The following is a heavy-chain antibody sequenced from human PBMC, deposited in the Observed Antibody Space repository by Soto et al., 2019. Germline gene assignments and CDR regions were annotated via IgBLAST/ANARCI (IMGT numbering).Heavy chain of an antibody. J-gene: IGHJ6*03. D-gene: IGHD3-10*01. V-gene: IGHV3-33*01. CDR3: ARERTFGENNHNYMDV. CDR1: AVTISRHG. CDR2: IWSDGSNQ. Sequence: LRLSCAASAVTISRHGMHWVRQAPGKGLQWVGVIWSDGSNQRYAESVKGRFTISRDNSKNTLYLQMNSLRAEDTAVYYCARERTFGENNHNYMDVWGTGITVTVSS.